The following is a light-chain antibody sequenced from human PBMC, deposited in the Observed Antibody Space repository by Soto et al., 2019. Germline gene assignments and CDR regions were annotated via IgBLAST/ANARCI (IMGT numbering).Light chain of an antibody. J-gene: IGKJ1*01. CDR2: KSS. CDR3: QQFNTSPWT. Sequence: DLQRTHSPATLSASLGDSVPITCRASQNIRIWLAWYQQKPGRAPKLLIYKSSILESGVPSRFSGSGSGTEFTLTISSLQPDDFATYYCQQFNTSPWTFGQGTKVDIK. V-gene: IGKV1-5*03. CDR1: QNIRIW.